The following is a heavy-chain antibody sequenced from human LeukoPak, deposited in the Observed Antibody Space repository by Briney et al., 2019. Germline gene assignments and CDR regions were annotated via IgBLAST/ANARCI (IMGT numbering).Heavy chain of an antibody. D-gene: IGHD6-25*01. CDR2: IRYGGSDI. Sequence: PGGSLRLSCAASRFTFSTCGMHWVRQAPGKGLEWVAFIRYGGSDIYYGDSVKGRFTISRDNSKNTLYLQMNSLRGEDTAVYYCAKEPYSSVYYFYYMDVWGKGTTVTVSS. CDR3: AKEPYSSVYYFYYMDV. V-gene: IGHV3-30*02. CDR1: RFTFSTCG. J-gene: IGHJ6*03.